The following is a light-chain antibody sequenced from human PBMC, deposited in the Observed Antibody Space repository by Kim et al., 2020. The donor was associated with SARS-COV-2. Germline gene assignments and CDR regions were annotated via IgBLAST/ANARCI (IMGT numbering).Light chain of an antibody. CDR3: YQRQTAPSLT. CDR1: QSINAY. V-gene: IGKV1-39*01. CDR2: AAS. J-gene: IGKJ4*01. Sequence: DIQMTQSPSSLAASVGDRVTITCRASQSINAYLNWYQQKPGKAPKLLIYAASTLQSGVPSRFSGSGSGTDFTLTITSLQPEDFATYYCYQRQTAPSLTFGAGTKVDIK.